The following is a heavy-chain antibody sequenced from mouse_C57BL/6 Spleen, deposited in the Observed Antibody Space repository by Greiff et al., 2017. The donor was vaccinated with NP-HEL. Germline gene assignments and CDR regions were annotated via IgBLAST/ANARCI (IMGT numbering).Heavy chain of an antibody. D-gene: IGHD2-3*01. Sequence: QVQLQQPGAELVRPGSSVKLSCKASGYTFTSYWMHWVKQRPIQGLEWIGNIDPSDSETHYNQKFKDKATLTVDKSSSTAYMQLSSLTSEDSAVYYCARDGYYEIFDYWGQGTTLTVSS. V-gene: IGHV1-52*01. CDR2: IDPSDSET. CDR3: ARDGYYEIFDY. CDR1: GYTFTSYW. J-gene: IGHJ2*01.